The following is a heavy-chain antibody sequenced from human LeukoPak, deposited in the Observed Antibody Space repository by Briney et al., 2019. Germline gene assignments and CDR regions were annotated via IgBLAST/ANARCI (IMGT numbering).Heavy chain of an antibody. J-gene: IGHJ4*02. D-gene: IGHD3-10*01. CDR1: GGTFSSYA. V-gene: IGHV1-69*05. CDR2: FIPIFGTA. CDR3: ARVVLWFGELLYSDY. Sequence: SVTVSCKASGGTFSSYAISWVRQAPGQGLEWMGGFIPIFGTATYAQKFQGRVTITMDESTSTAYMELSSLRSEDTAMYYCARVVLWFGELLYSDYWGQGTLVTVSS.